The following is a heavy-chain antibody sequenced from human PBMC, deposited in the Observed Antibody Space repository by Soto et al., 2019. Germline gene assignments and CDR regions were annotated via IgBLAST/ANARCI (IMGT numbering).Heavy chain of an antibody. V-gene: IGHV3-23*01. CDR3: AKGFYMGGWNYFEY. CDR2: ISGGAGGT. CDR1: GFTISTYA. J-gene: IGHJ4*02. D-gene: IGHD6-19*01. Sequence: EVQLLESGGGLVQPGGSLRLSCAASGFTISTYAMSWVRQAPGKGLEWVSVISGGAGGTYYADSVKGRFTISRDNSKNTLYLQMDGLRAEDTAVYYCAKGFYMGGWNYFEYWGQGTLVTVSS.